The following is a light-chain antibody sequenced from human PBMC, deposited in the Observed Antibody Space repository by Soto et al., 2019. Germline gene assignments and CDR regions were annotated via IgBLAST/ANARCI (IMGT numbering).Light chain of an antibody. J-gene: IGLJ2*01. CDR3: QAWDSSPHVV. V-gene: IGLV3-1*01. Sequence: SYELTQPPSLSVSPGQTASITCSGDKLGDKYACWYQQKPGQSPVLVIYQDSTRPSGIPERFSGSNSGNTATLTISGTQAMDEADYYCQAWDSSPHVVFGGGTKLTVL. CDR2: QDS. CDR1: KLGDKY.